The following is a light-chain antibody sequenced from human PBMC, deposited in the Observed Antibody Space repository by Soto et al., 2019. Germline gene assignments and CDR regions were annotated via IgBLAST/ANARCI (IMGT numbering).Light chain of an antibody. CDR1: SSDVGGYNY. Sequence: QSALTPPASVSGSPGQSITISCTGTSSDVGGYNYVSWYQQYPGKAPKLMIYDVTNRPSGVSDRFSGSKSGNTASLTISGLQAEDEADYYCSSYTSSITYVFGTGTKVTVL. J-gene: IGLJ1*01. CDR2: DVT. V-gene: IGLV2-14*03. CDR3: SSYTSSITYV.